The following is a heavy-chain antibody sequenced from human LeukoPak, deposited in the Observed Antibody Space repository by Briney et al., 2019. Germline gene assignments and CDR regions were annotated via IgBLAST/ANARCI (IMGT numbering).Heavy chain of an antibody. CDR2: ISSSSSYI. J-gene: IGHJ1*01. D-gene: IGHD2-21*02. CDR1: GFTFADYG. Sequence: PGGSLRLSCAASGFTFADYGMSWVRQAPGKGLEWVSSISSSSSYIYYADSVKGRFTISRDNAKNSLYLQMNSLRAEDTAVYYCARKPAYCGGDCYSSYFQHWGQGTLVTVSS. V-gene: IGHV3-21*01. CDR3: ARKPAYCGGDCYSSYFQH.